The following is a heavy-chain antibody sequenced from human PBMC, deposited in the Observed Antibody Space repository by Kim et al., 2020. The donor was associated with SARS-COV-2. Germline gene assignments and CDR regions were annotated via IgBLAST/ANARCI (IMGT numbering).Heavy chain of an antibody. CDR3: ARDLPHGGYYGSGDY. V-gene: IGHV3-30*04. CDR2: ISSDGSNK. Sequence: GGSLRLSCAASGFTFNVFGLHWVRQAPGKGLEWMAAISSDGSNKFYTGSVKGRFTISRDNSKNTLYLQMNRLRPEDTAMYYCARDLPHGGYYGSGDYWGQGTLVTVSA. CDR1: GFTFNVFG. D-gene: IGHD3-10*01. J-gene: IGHJ4*02.